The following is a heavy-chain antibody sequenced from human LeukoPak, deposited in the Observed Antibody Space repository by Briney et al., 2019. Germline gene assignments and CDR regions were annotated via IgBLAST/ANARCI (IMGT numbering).Heavy chain of an antibody. J-gene: IGHJ4*02. CDR3: ARVSGSYPWYDY. CDR2: INSDESTT. D-gene: IGHD1-26*01. Sequence: PGGSLRLSCAASGFTFSSHWMHWVRQAPGKGLVWVSRINSDESTTNYADSVKGRFTISRDNAKNTLYLQMNSLRAEDTAVYYCARVSGSYPWYDYWGQGTLVTVSS. CDR1: GFTFSSHW. V-gene: IGHV3-74*01.